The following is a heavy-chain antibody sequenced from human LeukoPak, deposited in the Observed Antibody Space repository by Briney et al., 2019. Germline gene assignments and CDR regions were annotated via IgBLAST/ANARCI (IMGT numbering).Heavy chain of an antibody. V-gene: IGHV3-9*03. D-gene: IGHD6-19*01. Sequence: GRSLRLSCAASGFTFDDYAMHWVRQAPGKGLEWVSGISWNSGSIGYADSVKGRFTISRDNAKNSLYLQMNSLRAEDMALYYCAKTLRTFSSGWHTGFDYWGQGTLVTVSS. CDR3: AKTLRTFSSGWHTGFDY. CDR2: ISWNSGSI. J-gene: IGHJ4*02. CDR1: GFTFDDYA.